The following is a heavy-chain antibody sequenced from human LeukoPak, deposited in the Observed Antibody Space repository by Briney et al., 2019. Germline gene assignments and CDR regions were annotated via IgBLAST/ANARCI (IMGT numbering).Heavy chain of an antibody. D-gene: IGHD2-21*02. CDR2: IIPMFGTA. CDR1: GGTFSSYA. V-gene: IGHV1-69*05. J-gene: IGHJ4*02. CDR3: AIGVVVTGLLDY. Sequence: GASLKSSSKASGGTFSSYAISCGRHAPGQGLEWIGGIIPMFGTAKYAQKFQGRITITKDESSSTAYMELSSLRSEDKAVYYCAIGVVVTGLLDYWGQGTLVTVSS.